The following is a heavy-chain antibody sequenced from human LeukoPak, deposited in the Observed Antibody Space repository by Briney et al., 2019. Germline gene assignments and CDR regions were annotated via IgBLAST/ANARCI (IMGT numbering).Heavy chain of an antibody. CDR1: GASITSFH. Sequence: SETLSLTCTVSGASITSFHWTWIRQPAGKGLEWIGLIYSSGSTIYNPSLRSRVAMSVDMTKNQLSLKLSSVTAADTAMYYCARKDGDYWGQGTLVTVSS. CDR3: ARKDGDY. D-gene: IGHD6-6*01. CDR2: IYSSGST. V-gene: IGHV4-4*07. J-gene: IGHJ4*02.